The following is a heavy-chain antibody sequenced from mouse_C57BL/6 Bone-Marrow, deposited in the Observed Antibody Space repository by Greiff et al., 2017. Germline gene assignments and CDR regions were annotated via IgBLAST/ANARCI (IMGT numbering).Heavy chain of an antibody. D-gene: IGHD2-3*01. J-gene: IGHJ2*01. CDR1: GFTFSSYG. CDR2: ISSGGSYT. V-gene: IGHV5-6*01. Sequence: EVMLVESGGDLVKPGGSLKLSCAASGFTFSSYGMSWVRQTPDKRLEWVATISSGGSYTYYPDSVKGRFTISRDNAKNTLYLQMSSLKSEDTAMYYCARLDGWEDYWGQGTTLTVSS. CDR3: ARLDGWEDY.